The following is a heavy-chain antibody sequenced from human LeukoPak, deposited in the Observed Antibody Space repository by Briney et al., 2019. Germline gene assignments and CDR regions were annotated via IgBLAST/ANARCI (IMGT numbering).Heavy chain of an antibody. CDR2: ISGEGSSR. CDR3: TQDIRAFYASGS. Sequence: GGSLRLSCAASGFTFADYAMHWVRQAPGERLEWVSLISGEGSSRYYADSVEGRLTISRDSSKNSLYLQMSSLKTEDTAFYYCTQDIRAFYASGSWGQGTLVTVSS. CDR1: GFTFADYA. V-gene: IGHV3-43*02. J-gene: IGHJ4*02. D-gene: IGHD3-10*01.